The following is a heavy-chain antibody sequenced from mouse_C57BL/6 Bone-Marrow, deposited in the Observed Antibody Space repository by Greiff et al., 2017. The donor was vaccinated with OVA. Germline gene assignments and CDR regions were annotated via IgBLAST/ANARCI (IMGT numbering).Heavy chain of an antibody. Sequence: QVQLQQPGAELVMPGASVKLSCKASGYTFTSYWMHWVKQRPGQGLEWIGEIDPSDSYTNYNQKFTGKSTLTVDKSSSTAYMQLSSLTSEDSAVYYCARERGYYFDYWGQGTTLTVSS. CDR3: ARERGYYFDY. J-gene: IGHJ2*01. CDR2: IDPSDSYT. CDR1: GYTFTSYW. V-gene: IGHV1-69*01.